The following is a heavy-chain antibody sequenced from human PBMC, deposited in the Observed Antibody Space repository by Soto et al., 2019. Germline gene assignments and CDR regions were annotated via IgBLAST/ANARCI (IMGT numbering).Heavy chain of an antibody. CDR3: ATDPGDRGFDY. V-gene: IGHV4-59*01. Sequence: SETLSLTCTVSGGSISSYYWSWIRQPPGKGLEWIGDIYYSGSTNYNPSLKSRVTISVDTSKNQFSLKLSSVTAADTAVYDCATDPGDRGFDYWGQGTLVTVSS. CDR1: GGSISSYY. CDR2: IYYSGST. D-gene: IGHD7-27*01. J-gene: IGHJ4*02.